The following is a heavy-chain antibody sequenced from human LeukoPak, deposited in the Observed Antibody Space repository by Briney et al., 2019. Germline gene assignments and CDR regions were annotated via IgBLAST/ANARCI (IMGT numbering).Heavy chain of an antibody. CDR1: GFNFIGNS. CDR3: ARGYCSGTSCYMFAS. CDR2: VSSSNTDI. Sequence: GGTLRLTCGGSGFNFIGNSMHWVRQAPGKGLERVSAVSSSNTDIDYRNAVKGRFTISRDNAQNSLFLQMNSLTAEDTAVYYCARGYCSGTSCYMFASWGQGTRVTVSS. D-gene: IGHD2-2*02. V-gene: IGHV3-21*01. J-gene: IGHJ4*02.